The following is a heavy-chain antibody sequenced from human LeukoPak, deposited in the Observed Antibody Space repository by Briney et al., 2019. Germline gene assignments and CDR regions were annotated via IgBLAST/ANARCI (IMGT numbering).Heavy chain of an antibody. V-gene: IGHV4-31*03. Sequence: SETLSLTCTVSGDSITRGGYFWSWIRQHPVKGPEWIGYMHYSESANYNPSLKSRSTISVDTSQNQISLKVNSVTAADTAVYYCARERGRLVDYWGQGTLVTVAS. CDR2: MHYSESA. J-gene: IGHJ4*02. D-gene: IGHD6-25*01. CDR3: ARERGRLVDY. CDR1: GDSITRGGYF.